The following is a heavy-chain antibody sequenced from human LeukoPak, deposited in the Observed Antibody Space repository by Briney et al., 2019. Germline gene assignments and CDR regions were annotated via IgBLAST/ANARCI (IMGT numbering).Heavy chain of an antibody. CDR3: ARGLDYVDV. CDR1: GGFITGISYY. V-gene: IGHV4-39*02. CDR2: IYQTGNA. D-gene: IGHD3-9*01. J-gene: IGHJ6*03. Sequence: SETLSLTCTVSGGFITGISYYWNWLRQPPGKELEWIGRIYQTGNADYKPSLKSRVTISVDTTNNQFSLRLSSVTAADTAVYYCARGLDYVDVWGKGITVSVSS.